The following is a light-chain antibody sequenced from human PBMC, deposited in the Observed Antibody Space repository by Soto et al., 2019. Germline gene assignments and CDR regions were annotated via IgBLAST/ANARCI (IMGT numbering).Light chain of an antibody. V-gene: IGKV3-11*01. CDR2: DAS. Sequence: EIVLTQSPATLSLSPGERATLSCRASQSVSSYLAWYQQKPGQAPRLLIYDASNRATGIPARFSGSGSGTDFPLTISGLEPEDFAVYYCQQRRNWGLTFGGGTKVEIK. J-gene: IGKJ4*01. CDR3: QQRRNWGLT. CDR1: QSVSSY.